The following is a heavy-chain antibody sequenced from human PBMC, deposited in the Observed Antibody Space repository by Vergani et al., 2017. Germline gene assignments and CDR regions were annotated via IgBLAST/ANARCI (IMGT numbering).Heavy chain of an antibody. D-gene: IGHD7-27*01. CDR1: GYPFTGYY. J-gene: IGHJ3*02. CDR3: ARDDWGSSDAFDI. V-gene: IGHV1-2*04. CDR2: INPNSGGT. Sequence: QVQLVQSGAEVKKPGASVKVSCKASGYPFTGYYMHWVRQAPGQGLEWMGWINPNSGGTNYAQKFQGWVTMTRDTSISTAYMELSRLRSDDTAVYYGARDDWGSSDAFDIWGQGTMVTVSS.